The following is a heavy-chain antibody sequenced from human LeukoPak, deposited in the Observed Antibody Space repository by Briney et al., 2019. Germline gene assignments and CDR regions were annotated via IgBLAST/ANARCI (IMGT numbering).Heavy chain of an antibody. CDR1: GFTFSDHW. J-gene: IGHJ4*02. CDR2: IKTDGSWT. CDR3: VRGVGGSSYLDY. Sequence: QAGRSLRLSCAASGFTFSDHWKHWVRQVPGKGLVWVSRIKTDGSWTNDADSVKGRFTISRDNAENTLYLQMNSLRVEDTAVYYCVRGVGGSSYLDYWGQGALVTVSS. V-gene: IGHV3-74*01. D-gene: IGHD3-16*01.